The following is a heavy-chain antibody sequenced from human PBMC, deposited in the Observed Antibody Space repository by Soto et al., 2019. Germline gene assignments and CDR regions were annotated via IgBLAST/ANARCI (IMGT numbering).Heavy chain of an antibody. CDR3: ARDHYYDSSGYSYPLYYYYGMDV. J-gene: IGHJ6*02. V-gene: IGHV1-2*02. Sequence: ASVKVSCKASGYTFTGYYMHWVRQAPGQGLEWMGWINPNSGGTNYAQKFQGRVTMTRDTSISTAYMELSRLRSDDTAVYYCARDHYYDSSGYSYPLYYYYGMDVWGQGTTVTVSS. CDR2: INPNSGGT. D-gene: IGHD3-22*01. CDR1: GYTFTGYY.